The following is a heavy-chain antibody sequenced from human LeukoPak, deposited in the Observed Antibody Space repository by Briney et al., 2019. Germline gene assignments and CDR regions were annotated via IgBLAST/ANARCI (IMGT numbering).Heavy chain of an antibody. CDR3: ARSAEWLRNAFDI. V-gene: IGHV4-59*01. CDR2: MHNSGSS. J-gene: IGHJ3*02. Sequence: PSETLSLTCTVSGASTSHFYWNWIRQPPGKGLEWIGYMHNSGSSKHIPSLKSRVTISIDTSKNQFSLQLTSVTAADTAIYYCARSAEWLRNAFDIWGQGTMVSVSS. CDR1: GASTSHFY. D-gene: IGHD5-12*01.